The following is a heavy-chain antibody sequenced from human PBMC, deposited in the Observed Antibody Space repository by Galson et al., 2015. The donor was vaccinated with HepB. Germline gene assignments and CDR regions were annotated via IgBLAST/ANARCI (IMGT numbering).Heavy chain of an antibody. V-gene: IGHV5-10-1*01. D-gene: IGHD6-19*01. CDR2: IDPTDSYT. CDR3: ARLIAVSGTGDYYFDY. CDR1: GYSFTSYW. Sequence: QSGAEVKKPGESLRISCEGSGYSFTSYWISWVRQMPGKGLEWMGRIDPTDSYTNYSPSFQGHVTISADKSISTAYLQWSSLKASDTAMYYCARLIAVSGTGDYYFDYWGQGTLVTVSS. J-gene: IGHJ4*02.